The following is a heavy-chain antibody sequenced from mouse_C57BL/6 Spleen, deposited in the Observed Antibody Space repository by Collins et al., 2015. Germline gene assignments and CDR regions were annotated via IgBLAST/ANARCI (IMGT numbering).Heavy chain of an antibody. D-gene: IGHD2-4*01. CDR2: IYPGNSDT. Sequence: LEWIGAIYPGNSDTSYNQKFKGKAKLTAVTSASTAYMELSSLTNEDSAVYYCTRENDYDGAWFAYWGQGTLVTVSA. CDR3: TRENDYDGAWFAY. J-gene: IGHJ3*01. V-gene: IGHV1-5*01.